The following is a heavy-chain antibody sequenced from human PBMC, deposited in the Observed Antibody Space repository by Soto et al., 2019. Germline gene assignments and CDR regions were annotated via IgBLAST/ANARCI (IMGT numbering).Heavy chain of an antibody. J-gene: IGHJ6*02. CDR1: GYTFTSYA. D-gene: IGHD3-9*01. CDR3: ARGYYDILTGPKPNYYYYGMDV. Sequence: QVPLVQSGAEVKKPGASVKVSCKASGYTFTSYAMHWVRQAPGQRLEWMGWINAGNGNTKYSQKFQGRVTITRDTSASTAYMGLSSLRSEDTAVYYCARGYYDILTGPKPNYYYYGMDVWGQGTTVTVSS. V-gene: IGHV1-3*01. CDR2: INAGNGNT.